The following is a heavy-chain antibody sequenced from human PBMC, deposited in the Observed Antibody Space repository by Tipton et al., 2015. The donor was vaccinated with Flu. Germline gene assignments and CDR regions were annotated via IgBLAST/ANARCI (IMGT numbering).Heavy chain of an antibody. CDR3: ARRDYSNYVSDPKSWFDP. Sequence: LRLSCTVSGGSISSGGYYWSWIRQHPGKGLEWIGYIYYSGSTYYNASLKSRVTMSVDGSRNQFSLKLTSVIASDTAVYYCARRDYSNYVSDPKSWFDPWGQGILVTVSS. V-gene: IGHV4-31*02. J-gene: IGHJ5*02. D-gene: IGHD4-11*01. CDR1: GGSISSGGYY. CDR2: IYYSGST.